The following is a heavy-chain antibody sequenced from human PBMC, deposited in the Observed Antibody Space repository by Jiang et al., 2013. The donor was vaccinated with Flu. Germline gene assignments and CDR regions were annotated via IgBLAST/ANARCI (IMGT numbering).Heavy chain of an antibody. Sequence: LQGRVTMTTDTSTSTAYMELRSLRSDDTAVYYCARAGGRYYYGMDVWGQGTTVTVSS. CDR3: ARAGGRYYYGMDV. D-gene: IGHD4-23*01. J-gene: IGHJ6*02. V-gene: IGHV1-18*01.